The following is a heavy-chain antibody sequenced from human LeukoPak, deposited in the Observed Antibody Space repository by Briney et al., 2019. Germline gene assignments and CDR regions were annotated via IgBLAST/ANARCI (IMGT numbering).Heavy chain of an antibody. V-gene: IGHV4-61*02. J-gene: IGHJ5*02. D-gene: IGHD3-10*01. CDR1: GGSISSGSYY. Sequence: SETLSLTCNVSGGSISSGSYYWSWIRRPAGKGLEWIGRIYTSGSTNYNPSLKSRVTISLDTSKNQFSLKLSSVTAADTAVYYCARGAYGSGSRSCFDPWGQGTLVTVSS. CDR3: ARGAYGSGSRSCFDP. CDR2: IYTSGST.